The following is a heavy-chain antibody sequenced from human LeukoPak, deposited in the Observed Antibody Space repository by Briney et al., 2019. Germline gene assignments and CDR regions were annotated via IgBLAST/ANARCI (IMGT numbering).Heavy chain of an antibody. CDR3: ARSGRPVTTDDYFDY. CDR1: IESLRIYY. V-gene: IGHV4-4*07. CDR2: IYTSGST. J-gene: IGHJ4*02. D-gene: IGHD4-17*01. Sequence: PSETLSLTCIVSIESLRIYYRSWIRQPAGKGLEWIGRIYTSGSTNYNPSLKSRVTISVDKSKNQFSLNLNLNSLRDTDVAYYARSGRPVTTDDYFDYWGQGTLVTVSS.